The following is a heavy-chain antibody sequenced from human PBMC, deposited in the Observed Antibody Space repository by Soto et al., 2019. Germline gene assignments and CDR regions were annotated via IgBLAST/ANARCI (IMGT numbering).Heavy chain of an antibody. J-gene: IGHJ5*02. CDR2: ISSSSSTI. D-gene: IGHD2-15*01. CDR3: ARVICSGGSCYSDNVYSNWFDP. Sequence: GSLRLSCSVSGFTFSSYAMNWVRQAPGKGLEWVSYISSSSSTIYYADSVKGRFTISRDNAKNSLYLQMNSLRAEDTAVYYCARVICSGGSCYSDNVYSNWFDPWGQGTLVTVSS. V-gene: IGHV3-48*01. CDR1: GFTFSSYA.